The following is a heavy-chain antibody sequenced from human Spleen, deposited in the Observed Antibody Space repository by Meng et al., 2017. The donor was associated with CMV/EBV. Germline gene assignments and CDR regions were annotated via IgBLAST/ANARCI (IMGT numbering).Heavy chain of an antibody. Sequence: GESLKISCKGSGYTFTGYYMHWVRQAPGQGLEWMGWINPNSGGTNYAQKFQGRVTMTRDTSISTAYMELSRLRSDDTAVYYCARGFVQYQLLLGYWGQGTLVTVSS. J-gene: IGHJ4*02. CDR2: INPNSGGT. CDR3: ARGFVQYQLLLGY. D-gene: IGHD2-2*01. CDR1: GYTFTGYY. V-gene: IGHV1-2*02.